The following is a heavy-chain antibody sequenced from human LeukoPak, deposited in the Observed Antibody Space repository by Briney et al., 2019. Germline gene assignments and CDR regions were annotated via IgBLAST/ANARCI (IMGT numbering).Heavy chain of an antibody. D-gene: IGHD3-22*01. Sequence: SVKVSCKASGGTFSSYAISWVRQAPGQGLEWMGGIIPIFGTANYAQKFQGRVTITTDESTSTAYMELSSLRSEDTAVYYCARAYYYDSSGYYYVLDYWGQGTLVTVSS. J-gene: IGHJ4*02. CDR3: ARAYYYDSSGYYYVLDY. CDR1: GGTFSSYA. CDR2: IIPIFGTA. V-gene: IGHV1-69*05.